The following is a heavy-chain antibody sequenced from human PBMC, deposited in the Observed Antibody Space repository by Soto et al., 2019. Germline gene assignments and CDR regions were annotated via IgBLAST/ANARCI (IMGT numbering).Heavy chain of an antibody. CDR1: GGSVSSGSYY. CDR3: ATYVFMSHLFDP. D-gene: IGHD3-10*02. J-gene: IGHJ5*02. CDR2: IYHSGST. V-gene: IGHV4-61*03. Sequence: QVQLQESGPGLVKPSETLSLTCTVSGGSVSSGSYYWSWIRQPPGKGLEWIGYIYHSGSTIYNPSLKSRLTISLDTAKNHFSLKLSSVTAADTAVYYCATYVFMSHLFDPWGQGILVTVSS.